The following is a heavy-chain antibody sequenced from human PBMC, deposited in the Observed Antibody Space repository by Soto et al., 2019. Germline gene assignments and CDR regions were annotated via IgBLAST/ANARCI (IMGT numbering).Heavy chain of an antibody. CDR3: AREGGGIVVVPAAIEEINGMDV. CDR2: IIPIFGTA. J-gene: IGHJ6*02. CDR1: GGTFSSYA. Sequence: SVKVSCKASGGTFSSYAISWVRQAPGQGLEWMGGIIPIFGTANYAQKFQGRVTITADESTSTAYMELSSLRSADTAVYYCAREGGGIVVVPAAIEEINGMDVWGQGTTVTVSS. D-gene: IGHD2-2*01. V-gene: IGHV1-69*13.